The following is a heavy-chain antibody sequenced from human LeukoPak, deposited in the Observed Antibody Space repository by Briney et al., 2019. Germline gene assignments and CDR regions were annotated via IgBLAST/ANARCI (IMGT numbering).Heavy chain of an antibody. Sequence: NSSETLSLTCTVSGGSISSYYWSWIRQPAGKGLEWIGRIYTSGSTNYNPSLKSRVTMSVDTSKNQFSLKLSSVTAADTAVYYCARGTRAGGGEYYGMDVWGQGTTVTVSS. CDR2: IYTSGST. J-gene: IGHJ6*02. CDR3: ARGTRAGGGEYYGMDV. V-gene: IGHV4-4*07. CDR1: GGSISSYY. D-gene: IGHD6-19*01.